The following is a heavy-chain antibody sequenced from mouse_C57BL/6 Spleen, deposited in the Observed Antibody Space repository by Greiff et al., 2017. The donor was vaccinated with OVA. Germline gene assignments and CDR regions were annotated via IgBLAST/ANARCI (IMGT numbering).Heavy chain of an antibody. J-gene: IGHJ3*01. CDR1: GFTFSSYA. V-gene: IGHV5-4*01. CDR2: ISDGGSYT. CDR3: ARDPDVGFAY. Sequence: EVQVVESGGGLVKPGGSLKLSCAASGFTFSSYAMSWVRQTPEKRLEWVATISDGGSYTYYPDNVKGRFTISRDNAKNNLYLQMSHLKSEDTAMYYCARDPDVGFAYWGQGTLVTVSA.